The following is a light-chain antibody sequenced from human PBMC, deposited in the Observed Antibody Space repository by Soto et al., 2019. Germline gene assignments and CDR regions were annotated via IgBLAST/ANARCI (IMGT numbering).Light chain of an antibody. V-gene: IGKV3-15*01. CDR3: QQYINWPLT. CDR2: GAS. CDR1: QTVSSS. J-gene: IGKJ4*01. Sequence: EIVMTQSPATLSVSPGERATLSCRASQTVSSSLAWYQQKPGQAPRLLIYGASTRATGIPARFSGSGSGTELTLTISSLQSEDFAVYYCQQYINWPLTFGGGTKVEIK.